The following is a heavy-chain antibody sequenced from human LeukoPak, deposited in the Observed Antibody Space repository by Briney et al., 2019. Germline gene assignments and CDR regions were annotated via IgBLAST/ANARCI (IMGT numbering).Heavy chain of an antibody. CDR1: GGTFSSYA. J-gene: IGHJ4*02. CDR3: ARAPGYCSGGSCYYFDY. D-gene: IGHD2-15*01. V-gene: IGHV1-69*06. CDR2: IIPIFGTA. Sequence: SVKVSCKASGGTFSSYAIGWVRQAPGQGLEWMGGIIPIFGTANYAQKFQGRVTITADKSTSTAYMELSSLRSEDTAVYYCARAPGYCSGGSCYYFDYWGQGTLVTVSS.